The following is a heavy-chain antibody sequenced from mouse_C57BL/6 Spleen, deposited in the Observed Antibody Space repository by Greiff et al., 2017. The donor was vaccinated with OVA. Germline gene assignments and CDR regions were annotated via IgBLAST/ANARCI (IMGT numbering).Heavy chain of an antibody. D-gene: IGHD2-4*01. CDR3: ARSDYYDLWDFDV. CDR2: INPSNGGT. V-gene: IGHV1-43*01. CDR1: GYSFTGYY. Sequence: EVQLQQSGPELVKPGASVKISCKASGYSFTGYYMHWVKQSSEKSLEWIGEINPSNGGTSYNQKFKGKATLTVDKSSSTAYMQLTSLTSEDAAVYYCARSDYYDLWDFDVWGTGTTVTVSS. J-gene: IGHJ1*03.